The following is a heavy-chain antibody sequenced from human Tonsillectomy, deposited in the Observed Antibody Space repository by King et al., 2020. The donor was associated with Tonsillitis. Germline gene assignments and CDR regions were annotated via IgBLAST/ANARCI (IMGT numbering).Heavy chain of an antibody. CDR3: AKCPTKFYDSSGYWFENWYFDL. V-gene: IGHV3-30*18. Sequence: HVQLVESGGGVVQPGRSLRLSCAASGFTFSSYGMHWVRQAPGKGLEWVAIISYDGSNEYYADSVKGRFTISRDNSKNTLYLQMNSLRAEDTAVYYCAKCPTKFYDSSGYWFENWYFDLWGRGTLVTVSS. CDR1: GFTFSSYG. D-gene: IGHD3-22*01. CDR2: ISYDGSNE. J-gene: IGHJ2*01.